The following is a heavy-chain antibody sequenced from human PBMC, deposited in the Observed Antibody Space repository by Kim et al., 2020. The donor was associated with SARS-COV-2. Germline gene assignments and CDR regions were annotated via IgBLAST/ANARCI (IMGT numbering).Heavy chain of an antibody. CDR3: AKGIVVSGPYYYAMDI. Sequence: SLKGRLTISRDTSRNRLYLQVESLRAEDTAVYYCAKGIVVSGPYYYAMDIWGQGTTVTVSS. D-gene: IGHD6-19*01. V-gene: IGHV3-23*01. J-gene: IGHJ6*02.